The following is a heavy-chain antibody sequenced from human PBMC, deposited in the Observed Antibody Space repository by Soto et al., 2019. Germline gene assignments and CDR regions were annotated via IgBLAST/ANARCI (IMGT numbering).Heavy chain of an antibody. CDR2: INHSGST. CDR3: ARVSVVVTATYYSYGMDV. J-gene: IGHJ6*02. CDR1: GGSFSGYY. V-gene: IGHV4-34*01. D-gene: IGHD2-21*02. Sequence: SETLSLTCAVYGGSFSGYYWSWIRPPPGKGLEWIGEINHSGSTNYNPSLKSRVTISVDTSKNQFSLKLSSVTAADTAVYYCARVSVVVTATYYSYGMDVWGQGTTVTVPS.